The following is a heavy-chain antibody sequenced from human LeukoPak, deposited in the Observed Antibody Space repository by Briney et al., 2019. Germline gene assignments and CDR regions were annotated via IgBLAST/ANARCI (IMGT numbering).Heavy chain of an antibody. CDR2: ISDDGNTK. CDR1: GFTFSSYA. D-gene: IGHD2-2*02. J-gene: IGHJ3*02. CDR3: AKDCSSTSCYKGVGAFDI. Sequence: PGGSLRLPCAASGFTFSSYAMHWVRQAPDKGLEWVSVISDDGNTKYYADSVKGRFTISRDNSKNTLYLQMNSLRVEDTAVYYCAKDCSSTSCYKGVGAFDIWGQGTMVTVSS. V-gene: IGHV3-30-3*02.